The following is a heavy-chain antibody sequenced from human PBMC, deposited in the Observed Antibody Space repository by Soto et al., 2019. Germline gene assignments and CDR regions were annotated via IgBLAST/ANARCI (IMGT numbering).Heavy chain of an antibody. CDR2: IYYSGST. J-gene: IGHJ4*02. V-gene: IGHV4-59*01. Sequence: SETLSLTCTVSGGSISSYYWSWIRQPPGKGLEWIGYIYYSGSTNYNPSLKSRVTISVDTSKNQFSLKLSSVTAADTAVYYCARGDYDILTGYYDYWGQGTLVTVSS. CDR1: GGSISSYY. CDR3: ARGDYDILTGYYDY. D-gene: IGHD3-9*01.